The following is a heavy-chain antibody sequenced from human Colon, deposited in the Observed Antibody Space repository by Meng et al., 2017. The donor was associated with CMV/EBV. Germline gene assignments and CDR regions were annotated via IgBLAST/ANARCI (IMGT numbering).Heavy chain of an antibody. CDR2: VVLVSGNT. CDR1: GFTFST. CDR3: VGGDGPNKYFTF. Sequence: SVKVSCKASGFTFSTLQWVRQPRGQRPEWIGWVVLVSGNTHFAPEFRGRATISWDMSASTSHMELSTLRTDDTAVYFCVGGDGPNKYFTFWGQGTVVTVSS. V-gene: IGHV1-58*01. J-gene: IGHJ4*02. D-gene: IGHD2-21*02.